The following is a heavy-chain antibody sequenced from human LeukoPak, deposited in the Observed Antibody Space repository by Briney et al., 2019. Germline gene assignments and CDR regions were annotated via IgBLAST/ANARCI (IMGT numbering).Heavy chain of an antibody. Sequence: SETLSLTCTVSGGSISSSSYYWGWIRQPPGRGLEWIGSIYYSGSTYYNPSLKSRVTISVDTSKNQFSLKLSSVTAADTAVYCCARDGIAAAASGSDWGQGTLVTVSS. V-gene: IGHV4-39*07. CDR3: ARDGIAAAASGSD. D-gene: IGHD6-13*01. CDR2: IYYSGST. J-gene: IGHJ4*02. CDR1: GGSISSSSYY.